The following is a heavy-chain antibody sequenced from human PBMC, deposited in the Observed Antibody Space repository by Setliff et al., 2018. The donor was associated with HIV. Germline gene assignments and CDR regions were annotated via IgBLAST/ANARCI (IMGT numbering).Heavy chain of an antibody. V-gene: IGHV4-39*01. CDR3: ARHSPSDS. J-gene: IGHJ5*01. Sequence: PSETLSLTCSVSGDSISSSSYSWAWIRQPPGKGLEWMGTIFYSENTYYNPSLKSRITMSVDTSKNQFSLRLSSVTAADTAVYFCARHSPSDSWGQGTLVTVSS. CDR2: IFYSENT. CDR1: GDSISSSSYS.